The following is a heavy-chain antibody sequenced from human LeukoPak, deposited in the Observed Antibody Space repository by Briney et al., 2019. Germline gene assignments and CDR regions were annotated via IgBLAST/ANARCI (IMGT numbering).Heavy chain of an antibody. V-gene: IGHV3-21*01. D-gene: IGHD3-10*02. J-gene: IGHJ4*02. CDR2: ISSSSSYI. Sequence: GGSLRLSCAASGFTFSSYGMTWVRQAPGKGLEWVSSISSSSSYIYYADSVKGRFTISRDNAKNSLYLQMNSLRAEDTAVYYCARALTMSSTIWGQGTLVTVSS. CDR1: GFTFSSYG. CDR3: ARALTMSSTI.